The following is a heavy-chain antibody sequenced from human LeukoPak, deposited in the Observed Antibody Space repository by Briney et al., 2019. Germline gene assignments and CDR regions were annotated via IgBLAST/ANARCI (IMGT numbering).Heavy chain of an antibody. J-gene: IGHJ4*02. D-gene: IGHD1-1*01. Sequence: SETLSLTCTVSGGSISSYYWSWIRQPPGKGLEWIGYIYCTGSTNYNPSLNSRVTMSVDTSNNHFSLKLSSVTAADTAVYYCARNWNDLSYFDYWGQGTLVTVSS. CDR2: IYCTGST. CDR1: GGSISSYY. V-gene: IGHV4-59*08. CDR3: ARNWNDLSYFDY.